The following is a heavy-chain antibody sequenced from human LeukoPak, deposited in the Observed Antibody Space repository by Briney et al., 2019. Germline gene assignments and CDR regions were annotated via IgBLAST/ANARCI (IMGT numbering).Heavy chain of an antibody. D-gene: IGHD4-17*01. V-gene: IGHV3-7*01. J-gene: IGHJ4*02. CDR3: ARGATVPDY. Sequence: PGGSLRLSCAASGFTFSSYWMSWVRQAPGKGLEWVANIKEDGSEKYYGDSVKGRFTISRDDAKNSLYLQMNSLTADDTAVYYCARGATVPDYWGQGTLVTVSP. CDR1: GFTFSSYW. CDR2: IKEDGSEK.